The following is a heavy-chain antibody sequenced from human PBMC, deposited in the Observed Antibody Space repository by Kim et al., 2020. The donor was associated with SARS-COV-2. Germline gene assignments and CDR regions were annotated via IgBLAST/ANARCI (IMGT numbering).Heavy chain of an antibody. CDR3: ARATGYYYYGMDV. Sequence: YARKFQGRVPMPRNTSISTAYMELSSLRSEDTAVYYCARATGYYYYGMDVWGQGTTVTVSS. J-gene: IGHJ6*02. V-gene: IGHV1-8*01.